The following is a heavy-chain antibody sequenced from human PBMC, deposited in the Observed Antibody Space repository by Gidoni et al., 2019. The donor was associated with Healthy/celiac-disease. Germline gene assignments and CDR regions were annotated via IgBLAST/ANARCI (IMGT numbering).Heavy chain of an antibody. CDR2: IYYSGST. Sequence: QLQLQESGPGLVKPSETLSLTCTVSGGSISSSSYYWGWIRQPPGKGLEWIGSIYYSGSTYYNPSLKSRVTISVDTSKNQFSLKLSSVTAADTAVYYCARTPPYYDFWSGYLNWFDPWGQGTLVTVSS. D-gene: IGHD3-3*01. CDR3: ARTPPYYDFWSGYLNWFDP. V-gene: IGHV4-39*01. CDR1: GGSISSSSYY. J-gene: IGHJ5*02.